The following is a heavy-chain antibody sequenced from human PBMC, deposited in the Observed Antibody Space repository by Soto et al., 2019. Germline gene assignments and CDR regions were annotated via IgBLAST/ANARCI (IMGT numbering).Heavy chain of an antibody. V-gene: IGHV3-30-3*01. CDR2: ISYDGSNK. CDR3: ARVMVRGVTYYYYGMDV. Sequence: QVQLVESGGGVVQPGRSLRLSCAASGFTFSSYAMHWVRQAPGKGLEWVAVISYDGSNKYYADSVKGRFTISRDNSKNTLYLQMNSLRAEDTAVYYCARVMVRGVTYYYYGMDVW. CDR1: GFTFSSYA. D-gene: IGHD3-10*01. J-gene: IGHJ6*01.